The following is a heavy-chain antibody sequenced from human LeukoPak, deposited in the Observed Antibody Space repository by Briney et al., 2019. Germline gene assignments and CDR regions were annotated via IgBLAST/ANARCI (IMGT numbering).Heavy chain of an antibody. J-gene: IGHJ6*02. Sequence: SETLSLTCTVSGGSISSSSYYWGWIRQPPGKGLEWIGSIYYSGSTHYNPSLKSRVTISVDTSKNQFSLKLSSVTAADTAVYYCARGLGSGYYYGMDVWGQGTTVTVSS. D-gene: IGHD3-16*01. V-gene: IGHV4-39*01. CDR1: GGSISSSSYY. CDR2: IYYSGST. CDR3: ARGLGSGYYYGMDV.